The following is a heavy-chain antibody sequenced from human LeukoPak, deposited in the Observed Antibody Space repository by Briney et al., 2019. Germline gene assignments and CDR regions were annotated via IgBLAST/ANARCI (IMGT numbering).Heavy chain of an antibody. CDR3: ARSPYCSGGSCSLDY. CDR1: GFTFSSYE. J-gene: IGHJ4*02. V-gene: IGHV3-48*03. D-gene: IGHD2-15*01. CDR2: ISSSGSNI. Sequence: GGSLRLSCAASGFTFSSYEMNWVRQAPGKGLEWVSYISSSGSNIYYADSVKGRFTISRDNAKNSLYLQMNSLRAEDTAVYYCARSPYCSGGSCSLDYWGQGTLVTVSS.